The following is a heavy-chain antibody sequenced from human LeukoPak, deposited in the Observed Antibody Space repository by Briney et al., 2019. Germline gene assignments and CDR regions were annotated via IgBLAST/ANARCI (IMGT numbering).Heavy chain of an antibody. D-gene: IGHD3/OR15-3a*01. CDR3: AREDFPNYFDY. CDR1: GGSFSGYY. CDR2: INHSGST. V-gene: IGHV4-34*09. Sequence: TLSLTCAVYGGSFSGYYWSWIRQPPGKGLEWIGEINHSGSTNYNPSLKSRVTISVDTSKNQFSLKLSSVTAADTAVYYCAREDFPNYFDYWGQGTLVTVSS. J-gene: IGHJ4*02.